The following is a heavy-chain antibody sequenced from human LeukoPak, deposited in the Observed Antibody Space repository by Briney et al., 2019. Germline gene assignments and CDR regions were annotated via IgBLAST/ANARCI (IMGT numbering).Heavy chain of an antibody. Sequence: GGSLRLSCSASGFAFSSFPMHWVRQAPGKGLDYVSVIRSNGGNTDYADSVKGRFTISRDSSKNTLYLHMSSLRPEDTAVYYCVKTRVGCGSYGYYLEYWGQGTLVTVSS. CDR2: IRSNGGNT. J-gene: IGHJ4*02. CDR1: GFAFSSFP. V-gene: IGHV3-64D*09. D-gene: IGHD5-24*01. CDR3: VKTRVGCGSYGYYLEY.